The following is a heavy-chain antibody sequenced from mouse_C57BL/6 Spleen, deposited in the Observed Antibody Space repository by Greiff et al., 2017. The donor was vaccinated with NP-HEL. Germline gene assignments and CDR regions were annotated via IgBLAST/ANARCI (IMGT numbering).Heavy chain of an antibody. Sequence: VQLKQSGPELVKPGASVKMSCKASGYTFTDYNMHWVKQSHGKSLEWIGYINPNNGGTSYNQKFKGKATLTVNKSSSTAYMELRSLTSEDSAVYYCASRGSYYDYDGTWFAYWGQGTLVTVSA. CDR3: ASRGSYYDYDGTWFAY. CDR1: GYTFTDYN. J-gene: IGHJ3*01. D-gene: IGHD2-4*01. CDR2: INPNNGGT. V-gene: IGHV1-22*01.